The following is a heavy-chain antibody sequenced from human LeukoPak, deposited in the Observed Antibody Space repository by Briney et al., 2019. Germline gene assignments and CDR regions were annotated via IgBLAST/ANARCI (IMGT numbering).Heavy chain of an antibody. CDR1: GFTFNTYN. Sequence: GGALRLSCVASGFTFNTYNMNWVRQAPGKGLEWVSSISSGSSYIYYKDSMKGRFTISRDNARNSLYLQMNSLRAEDTAVYYCARGGTPYQRRDLFDYWGQGALVTVSS. CDR2: ISSGSSYI. D-gene: IGHD1-1*01. J-gene: IGHJ4*02. V-gene: IGHV3-21*01. CDR3: ARGGTPYQRRDLFDY.